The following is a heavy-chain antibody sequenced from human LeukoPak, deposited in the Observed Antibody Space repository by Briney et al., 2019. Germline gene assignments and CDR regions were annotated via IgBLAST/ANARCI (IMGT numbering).Heavy chain of an antibody. CDR1: GVSISSSSYY. D-gene: IGHD3-10*01. CDR3: ARRDVITMVRGVIIPYFDY. Sequence: ASETLSLTCTVSGVSISSSSYYWGWIRQPPGKGLEWFGSIYYSGSPYYNPSLKSRVTISVDTSKNQFSLKLSSVTAADTAVYYCARRDVITMVRGVIIPYFDYWGQGTLVTVSS. CDR2: IYYSGSP. V-gene: IGHV4-39*01. J-gene: IGHJ4*02.